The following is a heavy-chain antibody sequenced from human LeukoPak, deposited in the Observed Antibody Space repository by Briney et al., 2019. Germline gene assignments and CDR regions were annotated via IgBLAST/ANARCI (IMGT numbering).Heavy chain of an antibody. CDR2: VYHSGST. D-gene: IGHD2-2*01. CDR1: GGSISSGGYY. V-gene: IGHV4-31*03. Sequence: SETLSLTCTVSGGSISSGGYYWRWIRQHPGKGLEWIGYVYHSGSTYYNPSLKCRVTISVDTSKNQFSLKLSSVTAADTAVYYCARGSRGYCSSTSCLPYAFDIWGQGTVVTVSS. CDR3: ARGSRGYCSSTSCLPYAFDI. J-gene: IGHJ3*02.